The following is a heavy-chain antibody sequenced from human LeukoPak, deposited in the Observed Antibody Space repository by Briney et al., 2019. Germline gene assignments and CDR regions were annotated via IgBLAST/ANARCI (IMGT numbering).Heavy chain of an antibody. J-gene: IGHJ3*02. Sequence: WGSLRLSCAASGFTFSSYSMHWVRQAPGKGLEWVAFIRYDGSNKYYADSVKGRFTISRDNSKNTLYLQMNSLRAEDTAVYYCAKVAGYSSSWYSYDAFDIWGQGTMVTVSS. CDR3: AKVAGYSSSWYSYDAFDI. V-gene: IGHV3-30*02. D-gene: IGHD6-13*01. CDR2: IRYDGSNK. CDR1: GFTFSSYS.